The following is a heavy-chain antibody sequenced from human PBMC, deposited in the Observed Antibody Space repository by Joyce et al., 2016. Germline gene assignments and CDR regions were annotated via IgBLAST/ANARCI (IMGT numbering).Heavy chain of an antibody. CDR2: IGTAGAT. D-gene: IGHD5-12*01. Sequence: EVQLVESGGGLVQPGGSLRLSCAASGFTFRDYDMHWVSQATGKGLEWGSGIGTAGATYSLGSVKGRFIISRDNANNSLYLQMNSLRAEDTAVYYCVRDAPPTIWSQGTLVTVSS. CDR3: VRDAPPTI. CDR1: GFTFRDYD. V-gene: IGHV3-13*01. J-gene: IGHJ4*02.